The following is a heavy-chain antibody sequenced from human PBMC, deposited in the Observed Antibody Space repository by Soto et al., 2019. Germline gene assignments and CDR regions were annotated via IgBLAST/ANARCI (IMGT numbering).Heavy chain of an antibody. CDR1: GYTFTSYG. D-gene: IGHD3-10*01. Sequence: GASVKVSCKASGYTFTSYGISWVRQAPGQGLEWMGWISAYNGNTNYAQKLQGRVTMTTDTSTSTAYMELRSLRSDDTAVYYCAREEYYGSGSHLLVNYYHYGMDVWGQGTTVTVSS. V-gene: IGHV1-18*04. CDR3: AREEYYGSGSHLLVNYYHYGMDV. CDR2: ISAYNGNT. J-gene: IGHJ6*02.